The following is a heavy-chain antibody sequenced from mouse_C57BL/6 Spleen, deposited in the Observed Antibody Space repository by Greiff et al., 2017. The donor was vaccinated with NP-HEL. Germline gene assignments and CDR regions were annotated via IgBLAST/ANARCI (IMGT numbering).Heavy chain of an antibody. Sequence: VQLQQPGAELVMPGASVKLSCKASGYTFTSYWMHWVKQRPGQGLEWIGEIDPSDSYTNYNQKFKGKSTLTVDKSSSTAYMQRSSLTSEDSAVYYCARTTVVAKYFDYWGQGTTLTVSS. V-gene: IGHV1-69*01. CDR3: ARTTVVAKYFDY. D-gene: IGHD1-1*01. CDR1: GYTFTSYW. J-gene: IGHJ2*01. CDR2: IDPSDSYT.